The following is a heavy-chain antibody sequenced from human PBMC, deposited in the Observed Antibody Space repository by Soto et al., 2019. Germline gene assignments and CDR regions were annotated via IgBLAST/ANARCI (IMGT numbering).Heavy chain of an antibody. CDR1: GFTFSTYG. CDR3: ARERGYSNYPYYYGMDV. V-gene: IGHV3-21*01. CDR2: ISSSGTYI. J-gene: IGHJ6*02. Sequence: PWGSLRLSCVASGFTFSTYGMNWVRQAPGKGQEWVSSISSSGTYIYYADSVKGQFTISRDNAGSSLYLQMNSLRAEDTAVYYCARERGYSNYPYYYGMDVWGRGTTVTVSS. D-gene: IGHD4-4*01.